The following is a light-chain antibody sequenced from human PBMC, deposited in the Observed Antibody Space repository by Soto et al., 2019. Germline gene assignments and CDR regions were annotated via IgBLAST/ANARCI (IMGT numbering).Light chain of an antibody. CDR3: QSYDDTDQV. CDR1: SGSIASNY. CDR2: KDD. V-gene: IGLV6-57*04. J-gene: IGLJ3*02. Sequence: NFMLTQPHSVSESPGKTVTISCTRSSGSIASNYVQWYQQRPGSAPTTVIYKDDQRPSGVPDRFSGSIDSSSNSASLTISGLKTADEADYYCQSYDDTDQVFGGGTKLTVL.